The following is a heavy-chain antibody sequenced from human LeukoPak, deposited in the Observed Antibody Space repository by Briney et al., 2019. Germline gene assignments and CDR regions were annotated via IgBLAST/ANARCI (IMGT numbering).Heavy chain of an antibody. V-gene: IGHV4-30-2*01. CDR3: ARARSSTSCYFSP. D-gene: IGHD2-2*01. CDR2: IYHSGST. J-gene: IGHJ5*02. CDR1: GGSISSGGYS. Sequence: PSETLSLTCAVSGGSISSGGYSWSWIRQPPGKGLEWIGYIYHSGSTYYNPSLKSRVTISVDRSKNQFSLKLSSVTAADTAVYYCARARSSTSCYFSPWGLGTLVTVSS.